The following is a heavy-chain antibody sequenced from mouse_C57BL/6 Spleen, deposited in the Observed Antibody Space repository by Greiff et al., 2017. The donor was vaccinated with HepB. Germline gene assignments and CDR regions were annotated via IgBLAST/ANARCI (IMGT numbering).Heavy chain of an antibody. CDR3: TRNYYGSSWSY. CDR1: GYTFTDYE. V-gene: IGHV1-15*01. CDR2: IDPETGGT. Sequence: VQLQQSGAELVRPGASVTLSCKASGYTFTDYEMHWVKQTPVHGLEWIGAIDPETGGTAYNQKFKGKAILTADKSSSTAYMELRSLTSEDSAVYYCTRNYYGSSWSYWGQGTTLTVSS. D-gene: IGHD1-1*01. J-gene: IGHJ2*01.